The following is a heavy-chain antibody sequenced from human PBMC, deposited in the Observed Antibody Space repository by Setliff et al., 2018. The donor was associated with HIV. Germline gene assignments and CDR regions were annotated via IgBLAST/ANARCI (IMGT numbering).Heavy chain of an antibody. J-gene: IGHJ4*02. CDR2: ISNDNIPSSDRSIT. CDR3: ARDGGSGTPFDY. V-gene: IGHV3-74*03. D-gene: IGHD3-16*01. Sequence: SLRLSCAGSGFTFSNYWIHWVRQVPGKGLAWVSRISNDNIPSSDRSITAYADSVKGRFTISRDNAKNTVYLQMNSLRAEDTAVYFCARDGGSGTPFDYWGQGTLVTVS. CDR1: GFTFSNYW.